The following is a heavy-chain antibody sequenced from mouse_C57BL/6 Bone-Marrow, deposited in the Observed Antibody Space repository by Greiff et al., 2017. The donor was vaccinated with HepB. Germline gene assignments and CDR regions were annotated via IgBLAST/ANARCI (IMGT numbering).Heavy chain of an antibody. CDR2: IYPRSGNT. CDR3: ASLYYSNPPYAMDY. Sequence: QVQLQQSGAELARPGASVKLSCKASGYTFTSYGISWVKQRTGQGLEWIGEIYPRSGNTYYNEKFKGKATLTADKSSSTAYMELRSLTSEDSAVYFCASLYYSNPPYAMDYWGKGTSVTVSS. CDR1: GYTFTSYG. J-gene: IGHJ4*01. D-gene: IGHD2-5*01. V-gene: IGHV1-81*01.